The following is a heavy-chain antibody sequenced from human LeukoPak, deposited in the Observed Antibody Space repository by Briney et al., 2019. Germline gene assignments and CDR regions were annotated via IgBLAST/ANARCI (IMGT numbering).Heavy chain of an antibody. CDR1: GDTFSSYA. J-gene: IGHJ4*02. Sequence: SVKVSCKASGDTFSSYAISWVRQAPGQGLELMGRIIPILGRANYAQKFQGRVTITADKSTSTAYMDLSSMRSEDTAMYYCARDEGVVVVTGFDYWGQGTLVTVSS. CDR3: ARDEGVVVVTGFDY. V-gene: IGHV1-69*04. CDR2: IIPILGRA. D-gene: IGHD3-22*01.